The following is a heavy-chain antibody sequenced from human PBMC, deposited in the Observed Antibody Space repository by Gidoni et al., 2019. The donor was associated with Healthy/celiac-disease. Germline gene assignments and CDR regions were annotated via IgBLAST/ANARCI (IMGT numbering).Heavy chain of an antibody. J-gene: IGHJ4*02. CDR2: IDTSGCT. V-gene: IGHV4-61*02. D-gene: IGHD3-3*01. CDR3: ATTVLNYDFWSGSNDY. Sequence: QAQLQESGPGLVKPSQTLSLTCPVSAGYTRSGSYYWSWIRQPAGKGREWIGRIDTSGCTNYNPSLKSRVTRSVDTSKNQFSLKLSSVTAADTAVYYCATTVLNYDFWSGSNDYWGQGTLVTVSS. CDR1: AGYTRSGSYY.